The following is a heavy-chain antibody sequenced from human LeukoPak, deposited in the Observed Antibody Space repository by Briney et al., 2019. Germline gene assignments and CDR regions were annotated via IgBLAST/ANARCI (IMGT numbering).Heavy chain of an antibody. V-gene: IGHV4-4*02. CDR2: INHSGNT. D-gene: IGHD1-26*01. J-gene: IGHJ4*02. CDR1: SGSISRTTW. CDR3: ALGYHDVWER. Sequence: SETLSLTCAVSSGSISRTTWWSWVRQPPGKGLEWIGEINHSGNTYYNPSLTGRVTISVDRSDNQFSLKVNSVTAADTAVYYCALGYHDVWERWGQGTLVTVSS.